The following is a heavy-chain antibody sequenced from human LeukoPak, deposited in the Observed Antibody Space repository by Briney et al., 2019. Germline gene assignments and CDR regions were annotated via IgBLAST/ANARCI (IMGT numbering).Heavy chain of an antibody. V-gene: IGHV1-2*02. CDR3: ARQGRAVYYYGSGEPIDY. CDR2: INPNSGGT. CDR1: GYTFTGYY. Sequence: ASVKVSCKASGYTFTGYYMHWVRQAPGQGLEWMGWINPNSGGTNYAQKFQGRVTMTRDTSISTAYMELSRLRSDDTAVYYCARQGRAVYYYGSGEPIDYWGQGTLVTVSS. J-gene: IGHJ4*02. D-gene: IGHD3-10*01.